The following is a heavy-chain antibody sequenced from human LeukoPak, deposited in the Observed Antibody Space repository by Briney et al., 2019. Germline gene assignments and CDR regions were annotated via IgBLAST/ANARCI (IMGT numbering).Heavy chain of an antibody. D-gene: IGHD3-10*01. Sequence: GGSLRLSCAASGFSFNSYAMTWVRQAPGKGLEWVSSLSGSGGGTWYAGSVKGRFTISRDNSNNVIYLQMNSLRDEDTAIYYCAKDRTPYSRSGGYYHGAFDRWGHGTMVTVSS. CDR2: LSGSGGGT. J-gene: IGHJ3*01. CDR1: GFSFNSYA. V-gene: IGHV3-23*01. CDR3: AKDRTPYSRSGGYYHGAFDR.